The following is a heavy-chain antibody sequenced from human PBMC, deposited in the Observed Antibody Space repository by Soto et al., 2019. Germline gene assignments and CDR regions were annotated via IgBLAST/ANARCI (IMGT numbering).Heavy chain of an antibody. Sequence: QVQLVQSGAEVKKPGSSVKVSCKASGGTFSSYAISWVRQAPGQGLEWMGGIIPIFGTADYAQKFQGRGTITADEXTXTXXLELSRLRSEDTAVYYCASPPIVATIVTYYYGMDVWGQGTTVTVSS. CDR3: ASPPIVATIVTYYYGMDV. J-gene: IGHJ6*02. V-gene: IGHV1-69*12. CDR2: IIPIFGTA. D-gene: IGHD5-12*01. CDR1: GGTFSSYA.